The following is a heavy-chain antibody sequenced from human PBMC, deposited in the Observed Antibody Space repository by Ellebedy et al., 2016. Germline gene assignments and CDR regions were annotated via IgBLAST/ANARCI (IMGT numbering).Heavy chain of an antibody. V-gene: IGHV3-9*01. CDR1: GFTLEDHA. J-gene: IGHJ4*02. Sequence: GGSLRLSXAASGFTLEDHAMHWVRQAPGKGLEWVAGIYWNGGNTDYAASVKGRFTISRDSAKTSLFLQMNSLRVEDTAFYYCTKDVSPGGCDYWGQGILVTVSS. CDR3: TKDVSPGGCDY. D-gene: IGHD3-10*01. CDR2: IYWNGGNT.